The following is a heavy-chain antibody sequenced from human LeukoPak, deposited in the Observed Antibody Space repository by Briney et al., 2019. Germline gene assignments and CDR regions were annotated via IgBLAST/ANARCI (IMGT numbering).Heavy chain of an antibody. J-gene: IGHJ4*02. CDR2: IGVSGSTM. V-gene: IGHV3-48*03. CDR1: GFTFSSYE. CDR3: ARERYCSSTSCPRGDLDY. Sequence: PGGSLRLSCAASGFTFSSYEMNWVRQAPGKGLEWVSYIGVSGSTMYYAESVKGLFPISRDNPKNSLYLQMNSVRAEDTAVYYCARERYCSSTSCPRGDLDYWGQGTLVPVSS. D-gene: IGHD2-2*01.